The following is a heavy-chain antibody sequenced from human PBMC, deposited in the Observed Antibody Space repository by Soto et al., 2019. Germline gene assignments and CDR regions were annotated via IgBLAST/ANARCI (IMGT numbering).Heavy chain of an antibody. CDR2: ISWNSDNI. V-gene: IGHV3-9*01. Sequence: DVHLVESGGGLAQPGTSLRLSCAASGFPFDDHAMHWVRQAPGKGLEWVSGISWNSDNIAYADSVKGRFTISRDNAKSSLYLQMNSLRSEDTALYYRARDVYSGPEDLYYYYMDVWGRGTTVTVSS. CDR1: GFPFDDHA. J-gene: IGHJ6*03. CDR3: ARDVYSGPEDLYYYYMDV. D-gene: IGHD1-26*01.